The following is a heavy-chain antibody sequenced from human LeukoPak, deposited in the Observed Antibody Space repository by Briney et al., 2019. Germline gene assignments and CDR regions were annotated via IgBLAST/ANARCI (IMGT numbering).Heavy chain of an antibody. D-gene: IGHD2-15*01. CDR1: GDSVSSNSVA. CDR2: ILYRSKWYN. Sequence: SQTLSLTCAISGDSVSSNSVAWNWIRQSASRGLEWLGSILYRSKWYNDYALSVKSRITINPDTSKNQFSLQLNSVTPDGTAVYYCARDQLVGAGVWSNWFDPWGQGILVTVSS. J-gene: IGHJ5*02. V-gene: IGHV6-1*01. CDR3: ARDQLVGAGVWSNWFDP.